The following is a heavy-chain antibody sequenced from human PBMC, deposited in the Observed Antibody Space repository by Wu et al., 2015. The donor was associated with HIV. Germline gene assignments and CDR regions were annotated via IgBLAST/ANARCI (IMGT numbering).Heavy chain of an antibody. Sequence: QVQLVQSGTEVRRPGASVRVSCKTSGYSFTAYYMHWVRQAPGQGLEWMGWINPNSGGTNSAQKFQGRVTMTRDTSISTAYMDINRLRSDDTAVYYCATGYCGGTTCYSAVFDMWGQGTSGHRLF. CDR2: INPNSGGT. V-gene: IGHV1-2*02. J-gene: IGHJ3*02. D-gene: IGHD2-2*01. CDR1: GYSFTAYY. CDR3: ATGYCGGTTCYSAVFDM.